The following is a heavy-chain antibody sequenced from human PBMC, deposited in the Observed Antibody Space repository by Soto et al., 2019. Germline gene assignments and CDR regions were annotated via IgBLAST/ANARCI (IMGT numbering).Heavy chain of an antibody. D-gene: IGHD6-19*01. V-gene: IGHV3-33*01. CDR3: ARAVIAVAGTRRTGYYYGMDV. Sequence: QVQLVESGGGVVQPGRSLRLSCAASGFTFSSYGMHWVRQAPGKGLEWVAVIWYDGSNKYYADSVKGRFTISRDNSKNTLYLQMNSLRDADTAVYYCARAVIAVAGTRRTGYYYGMDVWGQGTTVTVSS. J-gene: IGHJ6*02. CDR1: GFTFSSYG. CDR2: IWYDGSNK.